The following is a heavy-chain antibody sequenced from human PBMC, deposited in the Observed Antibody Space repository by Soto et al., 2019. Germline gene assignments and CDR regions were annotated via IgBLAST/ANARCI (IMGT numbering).Heavy chain of an antibody. Sequence: SLRLSCAASGFTFSSYSMNWVRQAPGKGLEWVSSISSSSSYIYYADSVKGRFTISRDNAKNSLYLQMNSLRAEDTAVYYCARSGALAATLYYFDYWGQGTLVTVSS. D-gene: IGHD2-15*01. CDR2: ISSSSSYI. CDR1: GFTFSSYS. V-gene: IGHV3-21*01. CDR3: ARSGALAATLYYFDY. J-gene: IGHJ4*02.